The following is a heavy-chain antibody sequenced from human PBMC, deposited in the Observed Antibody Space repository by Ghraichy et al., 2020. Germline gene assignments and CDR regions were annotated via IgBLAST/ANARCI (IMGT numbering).Heavy chain of an antibody. V-gene: IGHV2-70*11. J-gene: IGHJ6*02. D-gene: IGHD1-26*01. CDR2: IDWNDHD. CDR3: ARSSPLRDSPPGALYV. CDR1: GISLSTTGMC. Sequence: SGPTLVKPTQTLTLTCTVSGISLSTTGMCVNWIRQPPGKALEWLARIDWNDHDYYSTSLKTGISISRDTSKNQVVLSLTSVDPEDTATYFCARSSPLRDSPPGALYVWGQGNSVTVSS.